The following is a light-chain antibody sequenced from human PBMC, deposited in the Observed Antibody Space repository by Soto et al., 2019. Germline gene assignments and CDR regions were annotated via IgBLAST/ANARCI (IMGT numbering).Light chain of an antibody. Sequence: QSALTQPRSVSGSPGQSVTISCTGTSSDVGGFNSVSWYQQHPGKAPKLMIYDVNKRPSGVPDRFSGSKSGSTASLTISGLQAVDEADYYCCSYAGSYSYAFATGTKLTVL. CDR3: CSYAGSYSYA. V-gene: IGLV2-11*01. CDR2: DVN. CDR1: SSDVGGFNS. J-gene: IGLJ1*01.